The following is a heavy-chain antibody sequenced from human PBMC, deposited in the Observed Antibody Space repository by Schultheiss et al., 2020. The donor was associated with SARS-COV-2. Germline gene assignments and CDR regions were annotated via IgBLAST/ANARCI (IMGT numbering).Heavy chain of an antibody. D-gene: IGHD3-16*01. V-gene: IGHV3-66*01. Sequence: GGSLRLSCAASGFTFSSYDMHWVRQAPGKGLEWVSVIYSGGSTYYADSVKGRFTISRDNSKNTLYLQMNSLRAEDTAVYYCARERGEAAFDIWGQGTMVTVSS. CDR2: IYSGGST. CDR1: GFTFSSYD. CDR3: ARERGEAAFDI. J-gene: IGHJ3*02.